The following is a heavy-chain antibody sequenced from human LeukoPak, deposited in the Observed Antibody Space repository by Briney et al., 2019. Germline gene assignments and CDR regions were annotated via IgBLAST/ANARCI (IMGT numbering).Heavy chain of an antibody. J-gene: IGHJ4*02. CDR2: ISRGGIS. Sequence: PGGSLRLSCGASGFTFSVYDMYWIRQSPGKGLECVSVISRGGISYYADSVKGRFTISRDNSKSTLYLQMNSLRAEDTAVYYCARDFRANGNGNAGGYWGQGTLVTVSS. CDR1: GFTFSVYD. D-gene: IGHD1-1*01. CDR3: ARDFRANGNGNAGGY. V-gene: IGHV3-66*02.